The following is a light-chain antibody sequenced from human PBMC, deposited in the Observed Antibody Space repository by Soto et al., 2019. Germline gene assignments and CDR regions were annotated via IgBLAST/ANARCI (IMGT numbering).Light chain of an antibody. J-gene: IGKJ3*01. CDR3: QKYNSAPFT. Sequence: DIQLTQSPSSLSASVGDRVTITCRASQGISNYLACYQQKPGTVPKLLIYAASTLQSGVPSRFSGRGSGTDFTRTISSLQLEDVSTYCCQKYNSAPFTFGPGAKVYIK. V-gene: IGKV1-27*01. CDR2: AAS. CDR1: QGISNY.